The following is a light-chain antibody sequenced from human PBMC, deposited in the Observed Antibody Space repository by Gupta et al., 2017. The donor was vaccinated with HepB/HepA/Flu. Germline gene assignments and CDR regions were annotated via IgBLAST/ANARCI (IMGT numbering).Light chain of an antibody. CDR2: GAS. J-gene: IGKJ1*01. Sequence: EIVMTQSPATLSVSPGERATLSCRASQSVSSNLAWYQQKPGQAPRPLIYGASTRATGIPARFSGSGSGTEFTLTISSLQSEDFAVYYCQQYNNGHPLPWTFGQGTKVEIK. V-gene: IGKV3-15*01. CDR3: QQYNNGHPLPWT. CDR1: QSVSSN.